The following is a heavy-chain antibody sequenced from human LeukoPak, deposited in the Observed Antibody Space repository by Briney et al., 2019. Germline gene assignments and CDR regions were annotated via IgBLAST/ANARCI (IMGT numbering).Heavy chain of an antibody. CDR2: VPYSGST. Sequence: SETLSLTCSVSGGSISSGGYYWSWIRQHPGKGLEWIGYVPYSGSTFYNPSLKSRVTISLDTTKNQFSLRLTSVTAADTAVYYCASRSSIWSGYQDTLYYFDSWGQGTLVTVSS. CDR1: GGSISSGGYY. CDR3: ASRSSIWSGYQDTLYYFDS. J-gene: IGHJ4*02. V-gene: IGHV4-31*03. D-gene: IGHD3-3*01.